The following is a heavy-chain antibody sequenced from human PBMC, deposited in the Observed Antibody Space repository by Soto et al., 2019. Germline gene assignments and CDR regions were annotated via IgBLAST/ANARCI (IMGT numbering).Heavy chain of an antibody. CDR2: ISRSSSYI. D-gene: IGHD2-15*01. CDR3: GAATGAY. J-gene: IGHJ4*02. CDR1: GFTFSSYT. V-gene: IGHV3-21*01. Sequence: EVQLVESGGGLVKPGGSLRLSSAASGFTFSSYTMNWVRQAPGKGLEWVSSISRSSSYIYFADSVKGRFTISRDNAKNSLYLQMNSLRAEDTAVYYCGAATGAYWGQGTLVTVSS.